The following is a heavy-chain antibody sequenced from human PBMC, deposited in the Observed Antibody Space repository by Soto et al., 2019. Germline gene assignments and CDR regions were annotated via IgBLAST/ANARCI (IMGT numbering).Heavy chain of an antibody. CDR3: ARDRHPTAYYINDAFNV. V-gene: IGHV1-3*04. CDR1: GYMFTILP. D-gene: IGHD1-26*01. Sequence: QAQLVQSGAEVTKPGASVKIYCKASGYMFTILPIHWVRQAPGQGLEWMGWINTANGDTKYSLKYDGRITLTWDPSTFTTYLELTTLTSEDTAVYFCARDRHPTAYYINDAFNVWGQGTMISVSS. CDR2: INTANGDT. J-gene: IGHJ3*01.